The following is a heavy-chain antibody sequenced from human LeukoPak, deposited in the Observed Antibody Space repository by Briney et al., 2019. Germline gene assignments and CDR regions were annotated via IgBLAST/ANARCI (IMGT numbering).Heavy chain of an antibody. CDR2: ISSSSSYT. Sequence: GGSLRLSCAASGFTFSDYYMSWIRQAPGKGLEWVSYISSSSSYTNYADSAKGRFTISRDNAKDSLYLQMNSLRAEDTAVYYCASAGGYYDYWGQGTLVTVSS. V-gene: IGHV3-11*06. CDR3: ASAGGYYDY. J-gene: IGHJ4*02. D-gene: IGHD2-8*02. CDR1: GFTFSDYY.